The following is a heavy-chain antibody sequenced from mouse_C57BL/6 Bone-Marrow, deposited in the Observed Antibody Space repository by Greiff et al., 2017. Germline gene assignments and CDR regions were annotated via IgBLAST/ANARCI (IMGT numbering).Heavy chain of an antibody. CDR3: ARPYYYGRSPLAY. CDR1: GFTFSSYG. Sequence: VQLQQSGGDLVKPGGSLKLSCAASGFTFSSYGMSWVRQTPDQRLEWVATISRGGSYTYYPASVQGRFTISRDNAKNTLYLQMSSLKSEDTAMYYCARPYYYGRSPLAYWGQGTLVTVSA. V-gene: IGHV5-6*01. D-gene: IGHD1-1*01. CDR2: ISRGGSYT. J-gene: IGHJ3*01.